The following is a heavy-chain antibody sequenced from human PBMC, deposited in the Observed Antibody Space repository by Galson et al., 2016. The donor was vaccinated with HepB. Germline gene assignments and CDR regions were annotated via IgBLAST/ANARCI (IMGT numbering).Heavy chain of an antibody. V-gene: IGHV3-15*01. CDR2: IKTKSDGGTT. D-gene: IGHD2-2*03. CDR1: GLSFSNAW. Sequence: SLRLSCAASGLSFSNAWMSWVRQAPGKGLEWVGRIKTKSDGGTTQYAAPVEGRVTISRDDSENRLYLQMNNLEPGDTAVYYCTTDGLDISFDYWGQGTRVTVSS. J-gene: IGHJ4*02. CDR3: TTDGLDISFDY.